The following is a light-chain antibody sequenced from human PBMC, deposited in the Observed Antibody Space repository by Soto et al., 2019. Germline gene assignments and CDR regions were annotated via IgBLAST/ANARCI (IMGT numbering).Light chain of an antibody. J-gene: IGKJ1*01. CDR2: GAS. CDR1: QSVSSN. V-gene: IGKV3-15*01. CDR3: QQYNNWPET. Sequence: EILMTQSPATLSVSPGERATLSCRASQSVSSNLAWYQQKPGQAPRLLIYGASTRATGIPARFSGSGSGTEFTLTISSLQSEDFAVYYCQQYNNWPETLGQGTKVDIK.